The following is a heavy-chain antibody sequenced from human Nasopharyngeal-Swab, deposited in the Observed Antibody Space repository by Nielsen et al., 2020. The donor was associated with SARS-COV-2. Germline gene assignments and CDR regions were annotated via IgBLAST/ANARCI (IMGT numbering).Heavy chain of an antibody. Sequence: ASVKVSCKASGYNFTIHDINWVRQTTGQGLEWMGWMNPKSGNKGYAQKFQGRLSLTTDTSTTTAYMELNSLRSEDMAMYYCARVGGSGDSWQEAFDVWGRGTMVTVSS. J-gene: IGHJ3*01. D-gene: IGHD2-15*01. CDR3: ARVGGSGDSWQEAFDV. CDR2: MNPKSGNK. CDR1: GYNFTIHD. V-gene: IGHV1-8*01.